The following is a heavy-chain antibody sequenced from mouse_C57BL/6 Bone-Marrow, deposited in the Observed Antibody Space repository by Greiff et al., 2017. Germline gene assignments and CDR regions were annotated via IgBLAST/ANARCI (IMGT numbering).Heavy chain of an antibody. CDR1: GYTFTSYW. Sequence: QVQLKQPGAELVKPGASVKMSCKASGYTFTSYWITWVKQRPGQGLEWIGDIYPGSGSTNYNEKFKSKATLTVDTSSSTAYMQLSSLTSEDSAVYYCARYYYGSSLYAMDYWGQGTSVTVSS. J-gene: IGHJ4*01. CDR2: IYPGSGST. D-gene: IGHD1-1*01. V-gene: IGHV1-55*01. CDR3: ARYYYGSSLYAMDY.